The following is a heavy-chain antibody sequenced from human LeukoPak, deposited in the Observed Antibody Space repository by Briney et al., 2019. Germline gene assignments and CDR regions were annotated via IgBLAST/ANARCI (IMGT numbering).Heavy chain of an antibody. J-gene: IGHJ4*02. Sequence: GGSLRLSCAASGFTFSSNWMSWVRQAPGKGLEWVANIKQEGSEKYCVDSVKGRFSISRDNAKNSLYLQMNSLRAEDTAVYYCARGGSRYDNWGQGTLVTVSS. V-gene: IGHV3-7*01. CDR3: ARGGSRYDN. D-gene: IGHD3-22*01. CDR2: IKQEGSEK. CDR1: GFTFSSNW.